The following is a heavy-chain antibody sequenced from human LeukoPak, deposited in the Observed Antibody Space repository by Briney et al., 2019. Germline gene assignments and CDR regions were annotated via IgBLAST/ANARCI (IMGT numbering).Heavy chain of an antibody. CDR1: GFTFSSYS. V-gene: IGHV3-21*04. CDR2: ISSTSSYI. J-gene: IGHJ4*02. Sequence: GGSLRLSCAASGFTFSSYSMNWVRQAPGKGLEWVSSISSTSSYIYYADSVKGRFTISRDNAKKTLDLEMSSLRGEDTAVYYCAKGSGAYPDNFDSWGQGTLVTVSS. CDR3: AKGSGAYPDNFDS. D-gene: IGHD3-3*01.